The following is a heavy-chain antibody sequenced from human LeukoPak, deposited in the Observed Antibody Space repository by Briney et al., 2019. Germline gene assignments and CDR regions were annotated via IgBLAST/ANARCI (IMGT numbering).Heavy chain of an antibody. CDR1: GFTFSSYE. CDR2: ISSSGSTI. D-gene: IGHD5-12*01. J-gene: IGHJ4*02. V-gene: IGHV3-48*03. CDR3: ARALHSGSSRAEGY. Sequence: GGSLRLSCAASGFTFSSYEMNWVRQAPGKGLEWVSYISSSGSTIYYADSVKGRFTISRDNAKNSLYLQMNSLRAEGTAVYYCARALHSGSSRAEGYWGQGTLVTVSS.